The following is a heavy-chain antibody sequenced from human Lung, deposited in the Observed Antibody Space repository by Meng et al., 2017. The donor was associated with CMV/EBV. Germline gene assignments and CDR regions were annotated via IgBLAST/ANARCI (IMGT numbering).Heavy chain of an antibody. J-gene: IGHJ4*02. CDR1: GFTFSNYG. D-gene: IGHD3-10*02. V-gene: IGHV3-30*02. CDR2: IRHDVRGH. Sequence: GGSXRLXXVASGFTFSNYGRNWVPQVPGKGLEWVYFIRHDVRGHYYADSVKGRFTISRDNSKNTLYMKMNSLKPADRAVYYFAKGSHLFGRNTPNFDSWGQGXLVTVSS. CDR3: AKGSHLFGRNTPNFDS.